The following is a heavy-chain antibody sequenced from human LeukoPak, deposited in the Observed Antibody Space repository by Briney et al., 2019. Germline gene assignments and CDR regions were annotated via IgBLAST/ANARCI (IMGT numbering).Heavy chain of an antibody. CDR2: IKQDGSEK. Sequence: QPGGSLRLSCAASGFTFSSYWMSWVRQAPGKGLELVANIKQDGSEKYYVDSVKGRFTISRDNAKNSLYLQMNSLRAEDTAVYYCAREGTICSSTSCYIPDWFDPWGQGTLVTVSS. CDR1: GFTFSSYW. J-gene: IGHJ5*02. D-gene: IGHD2-2*02. V-gene: IGHV3-7*01. CDR3: AREGTICSSTSCYIPDWFDP.